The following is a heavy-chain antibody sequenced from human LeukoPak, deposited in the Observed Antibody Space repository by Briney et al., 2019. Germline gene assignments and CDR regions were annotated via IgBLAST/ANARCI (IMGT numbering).Heavy chain of an antibody. CDR3: AKEETVNFDY. D-gene: IGHD4-17*01. Sequence: GGSLRLSGAASGVPFSSYSMNWVRPAPGEGVEWVSSISSNSYIYYADSVEGRFTTSRDNSKNTLYLQMNTLRVEDTAVYHCAKEETVNFDYWGQGTLVTVSS. J-gene: IGHJ4*02. CDR2: ISSNSYI. V-gene: IGHV3-21*01. CDR1: GVPFSSYS.